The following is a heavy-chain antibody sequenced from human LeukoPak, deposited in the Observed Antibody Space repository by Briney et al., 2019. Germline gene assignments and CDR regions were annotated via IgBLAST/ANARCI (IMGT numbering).Heavy chain of an antibody. CDR3: ARDGGYCSSTSCFRWFDP. J-gene: IGHJ5*02. CDR1: GDSVSSNSAA. D-gene: IGHD2-2*01. Sequence: SQTLSLTCAISGDSVSSNSAAWNWIRQSPSRGLERLGRTYYRSKWYNDYAVSVKSRITINPDTSKNQFSLQLNSVTPEDTAVYYCARDGGYCSSTSCFRWFDPWGQGTLVTVSS. CDR2: TYYRSKWYN. V-gene: IGHV6-1*01.